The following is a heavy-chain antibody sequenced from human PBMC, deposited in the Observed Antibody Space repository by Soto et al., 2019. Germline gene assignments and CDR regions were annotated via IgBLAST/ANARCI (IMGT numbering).Heavy chain of an antibody. Sequence: ASVKVSCKASGYTFTDYDIHWVRQAPGQGLEWMGIINPSDGSTNYAQKFQGRVTMTRNTSISTAYMELSSLRSEDTAVYYCARMTNYYYYYGMDVWGQGTTVTVSS. CDR3: ARMTNYYYYYGMDV. D-gene: IGHD4-17*01. CDR2: INPSDGST. CDR1: GYTFTDYD. J-gene: IGHJ6*02. V-gene: IGHV1-46*01.